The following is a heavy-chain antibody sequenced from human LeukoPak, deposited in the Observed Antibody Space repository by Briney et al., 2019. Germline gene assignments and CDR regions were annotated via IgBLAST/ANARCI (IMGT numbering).Heavy chain of an antibody. CDR3: ARVYTGTGTDSDAFDI. Sequence: ASVKASCKASGYIFSKYTITWVRQAPGQGLEWMGWISVNNGNTKYAQKFQGRVTMTTDTSTSTAHMELRSLRSDDTAVYYCARVYTGTGTDSDAFDIWGQGTMVTVSS. J-gene: IGHJ3*02. CDR2: ISVNNGNT. D-gene: IGHD6-13*01. CDR1: GYIFSKYT. V-gene: IGHV1-18*01.